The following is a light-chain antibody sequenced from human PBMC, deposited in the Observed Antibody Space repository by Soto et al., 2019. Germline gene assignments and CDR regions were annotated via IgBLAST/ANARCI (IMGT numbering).Light chain of an antibody. CDR2: AAT. Sequence: DVQMTQSPSSLSASVGYRVIITCRASQGISNYLVWYQHKPGSAPKVLIYAATTLQSGVPSRFSGSGSGTDSILTISSLQPEDIATYYCQKYNSAPWTFGQGTKVDIK. CDR3: QKYNSAPWT. J-gene: IGKJ1*01. CDR1: QGISNY. V-gene: IGKV1-27*01.